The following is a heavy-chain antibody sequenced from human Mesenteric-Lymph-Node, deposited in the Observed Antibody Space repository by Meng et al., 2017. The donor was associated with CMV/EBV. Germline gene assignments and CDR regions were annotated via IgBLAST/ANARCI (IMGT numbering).Heavy chain of an antibody. V-gene: IGHV3-30*02. Sequence: GESLKISCVASTFTFSNYGWVRQTPGKGLEWVASIRYDGRNEFYIDSVKGRFTISRDNSENILFLQMNSLEDEDTAVYYCAGEPGVPNGMDVWGQGTTVTVSS. D-gene: IGHD2-2*01. CDR3: AGEPGVPNGMDV. CDR1: TFTFSNYG. J-gene: IGHJ6*02. CDR2: IRYDGRNE.